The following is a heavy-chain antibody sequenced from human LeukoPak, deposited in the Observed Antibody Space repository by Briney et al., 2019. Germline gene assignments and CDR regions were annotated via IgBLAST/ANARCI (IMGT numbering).Heavy chain of an antibody. CDR1: GYTLTSYA. CDR3: ARDRGGYSYGYYFDY. Sequence: ASVKVSCKASGYTLTSYAMHWVRQAPGQRLEWMGWINAGNGNTKYSQKFQGRVTITRDTSASTAYMELSSLRSEDTAVYYCARDRGGYSYGYYFDYWGQGTLVTVSS. D-gene: IGHD5-18*01. V-gene: IGHV1-3*01. J-gene: IGHJ4*02. CDR2: INAGNGNT.